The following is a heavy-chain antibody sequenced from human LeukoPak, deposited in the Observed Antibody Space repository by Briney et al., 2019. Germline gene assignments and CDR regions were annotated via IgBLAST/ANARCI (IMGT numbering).Heavy chain of an antibody. V-gene: IGHV1-18*01. J-gene: IGHJ4*02. Sequence: GASVKVSCKPSGYTFTSYGISWVRKAPGQVLEWIGWISAYNGNTNYAQKLQGRVTMTRDTSISTAYMELSRLRSDDTAVYYCARVKGKTAMVMYYWGQGTLVTVSS. CDR3: ARVKGKTAMVMYY. D-gene: IGHD5-18*01. CDR2: ISAYNGNT. CDR1: GYTFTSYG.